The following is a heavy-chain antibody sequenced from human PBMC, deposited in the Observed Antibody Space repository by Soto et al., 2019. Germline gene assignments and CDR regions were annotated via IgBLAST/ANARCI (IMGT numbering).Heavy chain of an antibody. J-gene: IGHJ4*02. CDR2: INHSGST. D-gene: IGHD6-13*01. Sequence: PSETLSLTCAVYGGSFSGYYWSWIRQPPGKGLEWIGEINHSGSTNYNPSLKSRVTISVDTSKNQFSLRLSSVTAADTAVYYCARGIAAAGWGQGTLVTVSS. V-gene: IGHV4-34*01. CDR3: ARGIAAAG. CDR1: GGSFSGYY.